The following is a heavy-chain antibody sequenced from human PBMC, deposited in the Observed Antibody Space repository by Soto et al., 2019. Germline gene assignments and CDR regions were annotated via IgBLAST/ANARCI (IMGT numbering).Heavy chain of an antibody. CDR3: ARAVAVPADFDY. J-gene: IGHJ4*02. Sequence: GASVKVSCKASGYTFTGYAMHWVRQAPGQRLEWMGWINAGNGNTKYSQKFQGRVTITRDTPASTAYMELSSLRSEDSAVYYCARAVAVPADFDYWGQGTLVTVSS. D-gene: IGHD6-19*01. CDR2: INAGNGNT. V-gene: IGHV1-3*01. CDR1: GYTFTGYA.